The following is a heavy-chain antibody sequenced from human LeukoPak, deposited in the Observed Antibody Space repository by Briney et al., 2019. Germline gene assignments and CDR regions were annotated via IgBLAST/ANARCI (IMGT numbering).Heavy chain of an antibody. Sequence: SETLSLTCAVYGGSFSGYYWSWIRQPPGKGREWIGEINHGGSTNYNPSLKSRVTISVDTSKNQFSLKLSSVTAADTAVYYCARGTAVAGSHSHDAFDIWGQGTMVTVSS. CDR2: INHGGST. J-gene: IGHJ3*02. V-gene: IGHV4-34*01. CDR1: GGSFSGYY. D-gene: IGHD6-19*01. CDR3: ARGTAVAGSHSHDAFDI.